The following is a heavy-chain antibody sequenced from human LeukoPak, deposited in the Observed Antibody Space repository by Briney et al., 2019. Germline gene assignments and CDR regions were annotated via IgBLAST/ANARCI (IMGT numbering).Heavy chain of an antibody. CDR3: ARALPLSEPQFGLFDY. CDR1: GGSISSSSYY. J-gene: IGHJ4*02. D-gene: IGHD3-10*01. Sequence: SETLSLTCTVSGGSISSSSYYWGWIRQPPGKGLEWIGYIYYSGSTDYNPSLKSRVTISVDTSKNQFSLKLSSVTAADTAVYYCARALPLSEPQFGLFDYWGQGTLVTVSS. V-gene: IGHV4-61*05. CDR2: IYYSGST.